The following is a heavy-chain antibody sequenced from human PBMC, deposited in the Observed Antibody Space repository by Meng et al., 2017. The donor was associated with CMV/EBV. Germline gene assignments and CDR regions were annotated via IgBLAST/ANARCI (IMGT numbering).Heavy chain of an antibody. Sequence: GSISSSSSYWGWIRQPPGKGLAWIGSIYYSGRTSYNPSLKSRVTISVDTSKNQFSLKLSSVTAADTAVYYCARELVPAAMMGGWFDPWGQGTLVTVSS. CDR1: GSISSSSSY. D-gene: IGHD2-2*01. V-gene: IGHV4-39*07. CDR3: ARELVPAAMMGGWFDP. CDR2: IYYSGRT. J-gene: IGHJ5*02.